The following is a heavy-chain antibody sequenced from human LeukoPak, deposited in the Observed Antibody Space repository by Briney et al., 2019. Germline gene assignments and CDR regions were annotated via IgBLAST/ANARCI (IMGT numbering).Heavy chain of an antibody. CDR3: ARDNEQWLPYYYYYGMDV. V-gene: IGHV4-4*07. CDR2: IYTSGST. CDR1: GGSISSYY. J-gene: IGHJ6*02. D-gene: IGHD6-19*01. Sequence: PSETLSLTCTVSGGSISSYYWSWIRQPAGKGLEWIGRIYTSGSTNYNPSLKSRVTMSVDTSKNQFSLKLSSVTAADTAVYYCARDNEQWLPYYYYYGMDVWGQGTTATVSS.